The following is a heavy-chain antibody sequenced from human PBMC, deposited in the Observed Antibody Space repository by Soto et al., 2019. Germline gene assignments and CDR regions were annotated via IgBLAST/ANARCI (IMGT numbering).Heavy chain of an antibody. Sequence: QVQLQESGPGLVKPSETLSLTCTVSGGSISSYYWSWIRQPPGKGLEWIGYIYYSGSTNYNPSLKSRVTIPVDTSKNQFSLKLSSVTAADTAVYYCARVEDTAMAFDYWGQGTLVTVSS. CDR3: ARVEDTAMAFDY. V-gene: IGHV4-59*01. J-gene: IGHJ4*02. CDR1: GGSISSYY. D-gene: IGHD5-18*01. CDR2: IYYSGST.